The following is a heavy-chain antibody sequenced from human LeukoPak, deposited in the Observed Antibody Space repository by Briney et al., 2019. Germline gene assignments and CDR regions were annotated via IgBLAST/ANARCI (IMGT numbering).Heavy chain of an antibody. CDR2: IRKKAEGYTT. Sequence: GGSLRLSCAASGFSISESSMHWVRQASGKGLEYIGHIRKKAEGYTTAYAASVRGRFTISRDDSENTAYLQMNSLKTEDTAVYYCTGHDLGYSGYEGLWGQGTLVTVSS. CDR3: TGHDLGYSGYEGL. V-gene: IGHV3-73*01. J-gene: IGHJ4*02. CDR1: GFSISESS. D-gene: IGHD5-12*01.